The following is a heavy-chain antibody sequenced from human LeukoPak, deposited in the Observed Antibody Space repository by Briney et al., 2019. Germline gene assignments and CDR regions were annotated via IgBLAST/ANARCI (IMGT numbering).Heavy chain of an antibody. D-gene: IGHD6-19*01. CDR3: ARHSGSGWQALGY. V-gene: IGHV1-18*04. Sequence: GASVKVSCKASGYTFSNYGISWVRQAPGLGLEWMGRTSYNGNTNYAQKFQDRVTMTTDTSTTTAYMELRSLESDDTAVYYCARHSGSGWQALGYSGQGTLVTVSS. CDR1: GYTFSNYG. CDR2: TSYNGNT. J-gene: IGHJ4*02.